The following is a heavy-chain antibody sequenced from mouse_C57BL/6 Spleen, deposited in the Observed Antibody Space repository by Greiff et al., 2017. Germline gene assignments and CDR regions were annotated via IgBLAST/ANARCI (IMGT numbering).Heavy chain of an antibody. CDR1: GYSITSGYY. Sequence: VQLKQSGPGLVKPSQSLSLTCSVTGYSITSGYYWNWIRQFPGNKLEWMGYISYDGSNNYNPSLKNRISITRDTSKNQFFLKLNSVTTEDTATYYCAREAPAWFAYWGQGTLVTVSA. CDR3: AREAPAWFAY. J-gene: IGHJ3*01. CDR2: ISYDGSN. V-gene: IGHV3-6*01.